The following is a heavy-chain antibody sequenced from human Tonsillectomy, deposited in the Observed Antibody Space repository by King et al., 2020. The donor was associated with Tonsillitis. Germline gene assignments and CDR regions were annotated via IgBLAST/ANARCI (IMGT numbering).Heavy chain of an antibody. D-gene: IGHD3-3*01. J-gene: IGHJ6*03. CDR1: GVTFCILA. Sequence: VQLVESGGGLVQPGGSLRLSFAASGVTFCILAMSWVRQAPGKGLEWFSTISGSGGSTYYADPVKGRFTISRDKSKNTLYLQMNSLRAEDTAVYYCAKCDDFWSGYFPMDVWGKGTTVTVSS. CDR2: ISGSGGST. V-gene: IGHV3-23*04. CDR3: AKCDDFWSGYFPMDV.